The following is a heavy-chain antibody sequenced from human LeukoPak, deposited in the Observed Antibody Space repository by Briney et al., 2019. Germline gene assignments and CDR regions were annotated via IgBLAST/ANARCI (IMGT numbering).Heavy chain of an antibody. Sequence: GGSLRLSCAASGFTFSAYGMSWVRQSPRKGLEWVSGVSGADGTTYYADSVKGRFTIPRDNSKNTLFLQMNSLRAEDTAVYYCAKRGGDGNPHDYWGQGTLVTVSS. D-gene: IGHD3-16*01. J-gene: IGHJ4*02. CDR1: GFTFSAYG. CDR2: VSGADGTT. CDR3: AKRGGDGNPHDY. V-gene: IGHV3-23*01.